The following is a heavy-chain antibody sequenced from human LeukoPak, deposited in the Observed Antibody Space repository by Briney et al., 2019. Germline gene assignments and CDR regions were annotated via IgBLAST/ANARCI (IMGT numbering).Heavy chain of an antibody. CDR3: AKDMGITMVRGVISGGFDY. CDR2: ISWNSGSI. Sequence: PGRSLRLSCAASGFTFDDYDMHWVRQAPGKGLEWVSGISWNSGSIGYADSVKGRFTISRDNAKNSLYLQMNSLRAEDTALYYCAKDMGITMVRGVISGGFDYWGQGTLVTVSS. J-gene: IGHJ4*02. D-gene: IGHD3-10*01. CDR1: GFTFDDYD. V-gene: IGHV3-9*01.